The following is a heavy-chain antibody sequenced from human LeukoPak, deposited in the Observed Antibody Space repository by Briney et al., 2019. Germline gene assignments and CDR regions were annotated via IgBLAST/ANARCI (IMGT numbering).Heavy chain of an antibody. J-gene: IGHJ4*02. CDR1: GFTFSSYP. CDR3: AREAKRWLQSYYFDY. CDR2: ISSNGGST. Sequence: GGSLRLSCAASGFTFSSYPMHWVRQAPGKGLEYVSAISSNGGSTYYANSVKGRFTISRDNSKNTLYLQMGSLRAEDTAVYFCAREAKRWLQSYYFDYWGQGTLVNVSS. D-gene: IGHD5-24*01. V-gene: IGHV3-64*01.